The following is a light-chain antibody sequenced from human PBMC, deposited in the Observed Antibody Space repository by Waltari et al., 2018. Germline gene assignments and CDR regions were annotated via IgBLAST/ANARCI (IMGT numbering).Light chain of an antibody. Sequence: QSALTQPASVSGSPGQSITIPCTGTSSDVGRYNLVSWSQQPPGKAPKLRIYEGSKRPSGVSNRFSGSKSGNTASLTISGLQAEDEADYYCCSYAGSSTWVFGGGTKLTVL. CDR3: CSYAGSSTWV. V-gene: IGLV2-23*01. J-gene: IGLJ3*02. CDR1: SSDVGRYNL. CDR2: EGS.